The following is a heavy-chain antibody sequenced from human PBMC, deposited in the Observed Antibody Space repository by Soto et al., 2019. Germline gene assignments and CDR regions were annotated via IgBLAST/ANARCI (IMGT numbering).Heavy chain of an antibody. CDR3: AKDTASSSWYVGYFDY. CDR1: GFTFSSYG. D-gene: IGHD6-13*01. J-gene: IGHJ4*02. Sequence: LRLSCAASGFTFSSYGMHWVRQAPGKGLEWVAVISYDGSNKYYADSVKGRFTISRDNSKNTLYLQMNSLRAEDTAVYYCAKDTASSSWYVGYFDYWGQGTLVTVSS. V-gene: IGHV3-30*18. CDR2: ISYDGSNK.